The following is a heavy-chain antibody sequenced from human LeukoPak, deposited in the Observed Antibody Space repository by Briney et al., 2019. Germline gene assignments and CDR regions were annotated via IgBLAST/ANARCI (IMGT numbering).Heavy chain of an antibody. CDR2: INHSGST. J-gene: IGHJ4*02. CDR1: GGSFSGYY. Sequence: SETLSLTCAVYGGSFSGYYWSWIRQPPGKGLEWIGEINHSGSTNYNPSLKSRVTISVDTSKNQFSLKLGSVTAADTAVYYCARGGGDFWNGYFDYWGQGTLVTVSS. V-gene: IGHV4-34*01. CDR3: ARGGGDFWNGYFDY. D-gene: IGHD3-3*01.